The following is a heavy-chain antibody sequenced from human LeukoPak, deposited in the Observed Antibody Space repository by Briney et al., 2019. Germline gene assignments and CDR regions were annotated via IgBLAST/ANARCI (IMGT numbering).Heavy chain of an antibody. CDR1: GFTFSRYW. Sequence: GGSLRLSCAASGFTFSRYWMHWVRQAPGKGLVWVTRISSDGSSTSYADSVKGRFTISRDNAKNTLFLQMSSLRAEDTAIYYCARISLSGWVNDHWGQGTLVTVSS. D-gene: IGHD6-19*01. CDR3: ARISLSGWVNDH. CDR2: ISSDGSST. V-gene: IGHV3-74*01. J-gene: IGHJ4*02.